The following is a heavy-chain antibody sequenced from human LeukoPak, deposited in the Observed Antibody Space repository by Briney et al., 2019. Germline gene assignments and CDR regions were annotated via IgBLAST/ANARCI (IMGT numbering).Heavy chain of an antibody. CDR3: AKSLGTGAPYDY. Sequence: TGGSLRLSCAAFGFTFSSNWMSWVRQAPEKGLEWVATINADGSVKHYVDSVKGRFTISRDNAKNSLSLQMDTLRAEDTAVYYCAKSLGTGAPYDYWGQGTLVTVSS. V-gene: IGHV3-7*01. CDR2: INADGSVK. CDR1: GFTFSSNW. J-gene: IGHJ4*02. D-gene: IGHD1-1*01.